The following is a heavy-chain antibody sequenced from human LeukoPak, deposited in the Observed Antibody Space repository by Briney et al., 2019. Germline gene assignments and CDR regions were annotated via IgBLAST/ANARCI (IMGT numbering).Heavy chain of an antibody. V-gene: IGHV1-46*01. CDR3: ARVRSGWMGIDY. D-gene: IGHD6-19*01. CDR2: INPSGGRT. Sequence: ASVKVSCKASGYTFTSYYMHWVRQAPGQGLEWMGIINPSGGRTSYAQKFQGRVTMTRDTSTSTVYMELSSLRSEDTAVYYCARVRSGWMGIDYWGQGTLVTVSS. CDR1: GYTFTSYY. J-gene: IGHJ4*02.